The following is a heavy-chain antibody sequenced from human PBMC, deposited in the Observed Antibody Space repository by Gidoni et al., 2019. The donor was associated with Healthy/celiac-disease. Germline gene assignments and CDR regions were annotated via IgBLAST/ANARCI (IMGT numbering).Heavy chain of an antibody. CDR1: GFPFSSYG. D-gene: IGHD6-13*01. CDR3: ARDFEQLVSYYFDY. Sequence: QVQLVESGGGVVQPGRSLRLSFAASGFPFSSYGMHWVRQAPGKGLEWVAVIWYDGSNKYYADSVKGRFTISRDNSKNTLYLQMNSLRAEDTAVYYCARDFEQLVSYYFDYWGQGTLVTVSS. CDR2: IWYDGSNK. V-gene: IGHV3-33*01. J-gene: IGHJ4*02.